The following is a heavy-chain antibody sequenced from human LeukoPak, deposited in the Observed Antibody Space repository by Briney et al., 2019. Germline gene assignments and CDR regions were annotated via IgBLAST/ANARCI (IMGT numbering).Heavy chain of an antibody. CDR1: GGSISSYY. CDR2: IYTSGSP. D-gene: IGHD3-22*01. CDR3: AREGIHYDSSGEVLFDY. Sequence: SETLSLTCTVSGGSISSYYWSWIRQPAGKGLEWIGRIYTSGSPNYNPSLKSRVTMSVDTSKNQFSLKLSSVTAADTAVYYCAREGIHYDSSGEVLFDYWGQGTLVTVSS. V-gene: IGHV4-4*07. J-gene: IGHJ4*02.